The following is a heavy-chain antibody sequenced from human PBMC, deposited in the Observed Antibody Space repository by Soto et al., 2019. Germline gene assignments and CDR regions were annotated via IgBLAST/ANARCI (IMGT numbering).Heavy chain of an antibody. Sequence: QITLKESGPTLVKPTQTLTLTCTFSGFSLSTTEEGVGWIRQPPGKAPEWLALIYWDDDKRYSPSLKTRLTITKDTSKNQVVLTVTNVDPVDTATYYCAHGSCFGADCYPNPYFDFCGQGILVTVSP. CDR1: GFSLSTTEEG. D-gene: IGHD2-21*02. J-gene: IGHJ4*02. CDR3: AHGSCFGADCYPNPYFDF. V-gene: IGHV2-5*02. CDR2: IYWDDDK.